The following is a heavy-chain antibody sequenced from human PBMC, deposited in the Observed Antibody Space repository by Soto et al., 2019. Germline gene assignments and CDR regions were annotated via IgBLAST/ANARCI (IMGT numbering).Heavy chain of an antibody. D-gene: IGHD5-18*01. V-gene: IGHV1-2*02. Sequence: RASVKVSCKASGYTFTGHYIHWVRQAPEQGPEWMGEIGPESGATRYAQRFQGRVTMTRDMSISTAYLQWSSLKASDTAMYYCARRGYNYADDLQDYFDPWGQGTLVTVSS. J-gene: IGHJ5*02. CDR2: IGPESGAT. CDR3: ARRGYNYADDLQDYFDP. CDR1: GYTFTGHY.